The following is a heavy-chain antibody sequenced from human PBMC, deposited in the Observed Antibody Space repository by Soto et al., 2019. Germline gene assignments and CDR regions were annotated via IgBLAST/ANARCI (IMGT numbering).Heavy chain of an antibody. CDR1: GFPFSDYE. J-gene: IGHJ4*02. V-gene: IGHV3-48*03. D-gene: IGHD3-3*01. CDR3: ARFWSDY. Sequence: VGSLRLSCAASGFPFSDYEMNWVRQAPGKGLEWLSYISASGSYIYYADSVRGRFTISRDNGKNSLFLQMNSLRAEDTAIYYCARFWSDYWGQGTLVTVSS. CDR2: ISASGSYI.